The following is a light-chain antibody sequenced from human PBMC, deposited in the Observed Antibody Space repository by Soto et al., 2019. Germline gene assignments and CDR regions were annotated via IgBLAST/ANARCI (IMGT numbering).Light chain of an antibody. Sequence: DIVLTQSPGTLSLSPGERATLSCRASQIISSNYLGWYQQRPGQAPRLLIYGASTRATGIPARFSGSGSGTEFTLTVSSLEPEDFVVYYCQQRSDWPWTFGQGTKVDIK. CDR2: GAS. CDR1: QIISSNY. V-gene: IGKV3D-20*02. J-gene: IGKJ1*01. CDR3: QQRSDWPWT.